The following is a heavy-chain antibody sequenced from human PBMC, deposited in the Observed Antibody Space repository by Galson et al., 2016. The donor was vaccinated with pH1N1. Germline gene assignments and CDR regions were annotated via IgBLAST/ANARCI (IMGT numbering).Heavy chain of an antibody. D-gene: IGHD1-26*01. CDR3: ARQPPLQLGASYWYFDL. J-gene: IGHJ2*01. V-gene: IGHV5-10-1*01. Sequence: QSGAEVKKPGESLRISCQSSGYSFTGYAINWVRQVPGRGLEWMGRIDPNSTYINYSPSFQGLVTISLDKSLSTAYLQWSSLQASDIAVYYCARQPPLQLGASYWYFDLWGRGTLVTVSS. CDR2: IDPNSTYI. CDR1: GYSFTGYA.